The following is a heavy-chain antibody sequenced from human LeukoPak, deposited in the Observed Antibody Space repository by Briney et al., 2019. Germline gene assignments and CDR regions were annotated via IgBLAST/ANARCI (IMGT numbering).Heavy chain of an antibody. CDR1: GDSLSSGAYY. V-gene: IGHV4-30-4*08. CDR2: IYHTGST. CDR3: ARVDGPFDI. J-gene: IGHJ3*02. D-gene: IGHD5-24*01. Sequence: SQTLSLTCTVSGDSLSSGAYYWSWIRQPPGKGLEWIAYIYHTGSTYYNPSLRSRVIISVDTSKNQFSLKLSAMTAADMAVYYCARVDGPFDIWGQGTMVTVSS.